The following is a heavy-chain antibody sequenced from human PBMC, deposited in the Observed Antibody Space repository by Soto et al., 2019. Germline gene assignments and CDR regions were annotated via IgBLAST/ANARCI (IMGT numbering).Heavy chain of an antibody. D-gene: IGHD3-10*01. V-gene: IGHV2-70*01. CDR2: IDWDDDK. CDR3: ARNLWFGELFSPSYYYGMDV. CDR1: GFSLSTSGMC. J-gene: IGHJ6*02. Sequence: SGPTLVNPTQTLTLTCTFSGFSLSTSGMCLSWIRQPPGKALEWIALIDWDDDKYYSTSLKTRLTISKDTSKNQVVLTMTNMDPVDTATYYCARNLWFGELFSPSYYYGMDVWGQGTTVTVSS.